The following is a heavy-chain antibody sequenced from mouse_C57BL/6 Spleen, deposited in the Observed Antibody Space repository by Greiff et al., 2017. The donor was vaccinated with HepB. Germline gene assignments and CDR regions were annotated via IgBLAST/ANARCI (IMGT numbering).Heavy chain of an antibody. CDR3: AREGGNYYGSFDY. CDR1: GFNIKDYY. V-gene: IGHV14-2*01. Sequence: VQLKQSGAELVKPGASVKLSCTASGFNIKDYYMHWVKQRTEQGLEWIGRIDPEDGETKYAPKFKGKATITADTSSNTAYLQLSSLTSEDTAVYYCAREGGNYYGSFDYWGQGTTLTVSS. J-gene: IGHJ2*01. D-gene: IGHD1-1*01. CDR2: IDPEDGET.